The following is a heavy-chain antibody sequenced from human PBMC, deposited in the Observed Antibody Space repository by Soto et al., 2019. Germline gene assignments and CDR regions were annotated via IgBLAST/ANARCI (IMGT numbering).Heavy chain of an antibody. CDR1: GFTFSSYG. Sequence: GGSLRLSCAASGFTFSSYGMHWVRQAPGKGLEWVAVIWYDGSNKYYADSVKGRFTISRDNSKNTLYLQMNSLRAEDTAVYYCARTRNKAKVVAVYAFDIWGQGTMVTVSS. CDR2: IWYDGSNK. CDR3: ARTRNKAKVVAVYAFDI. V-gene: IGHV3-33*01. D-gene: IGHD2-15*01. J-gene: IGHJ3*02.